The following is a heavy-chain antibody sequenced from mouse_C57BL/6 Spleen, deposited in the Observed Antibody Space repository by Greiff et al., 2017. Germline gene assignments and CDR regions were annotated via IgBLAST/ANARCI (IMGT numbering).Heavy chain of an antibody. CDR3: ARSGDYGSSPFAY. J-gene: IGHJ3*01. CDR1: GYTFTSYG. D-gene: IGHD1-1*01. CDR2: IYPRSGNT. Sequence: VKLVESGAELARPGASVKLSCKASGYTFTSYGISWVKQRTGQGLEWIGEIYPRSGNTYYNEKFKGKATLTADKSSSTAYMELRSLTSEDSAVYFCARSGDYGSSPFAYWGQGTLVTVSA. V-gene: IGHV1-81*01.